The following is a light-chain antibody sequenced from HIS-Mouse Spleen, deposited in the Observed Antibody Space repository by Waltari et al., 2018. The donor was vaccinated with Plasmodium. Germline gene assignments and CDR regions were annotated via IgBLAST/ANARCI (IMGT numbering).Light chain of an antibody. CDR1: QDISNY. Sequence: IQMSHSPSSLSASVGESVSITCQVSQDISNYLNCYQQQPGKSPKLLIYDASNLESGVTASCSGSGSGTDFTCTISRLQPEDIATYYCQRLFTFGPGTKVDIK. CDR2: DAS. V-gene: IGKV1-33*01. CDR3: QRLFT. J-gene: IGKJ3*01.